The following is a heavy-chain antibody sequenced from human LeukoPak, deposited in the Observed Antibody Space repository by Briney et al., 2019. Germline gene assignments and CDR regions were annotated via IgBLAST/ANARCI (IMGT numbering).Heavy chain of an antibody. J-gene: IGHJ4*02. D-gene: IGHD3-22*01. Sequence: GGSLRLSCAASGLTFSSYNMYWVRQAPGKGLEWVSSISSSSSYIYYADSVKGRFTISRDNAKNSLYLQMNSLRAEDTAVYYCARDSYYYDSSGYYVYYFDYWGQGTLVTVSS. CDR3: ARDSYYYDSSGYYVYYFDY. CDR1: GLTFSSYN. V-gene: IGHV3-21*01. CDR2: ISSSSSYI.